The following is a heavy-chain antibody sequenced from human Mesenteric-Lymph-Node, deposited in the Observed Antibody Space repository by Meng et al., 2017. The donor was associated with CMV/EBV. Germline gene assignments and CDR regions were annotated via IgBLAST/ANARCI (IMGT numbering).Heavy chain of an antibody. CDR1: GFVFTNYN. Sequence: GESLKISCAASGFVFTNYNMNWVRQAPGKGLEWVSSITGTSAYLFYADSVKGRFTISRDNAKNSLYLQMSSLRAEDTAVYYCARDTGYCSNTSCYPCYFEYWGQGTLVTVSS. V-gene: IGHV3-21*01. CDR2: ITGTSAYL. CDR3: ARDTGYCSNTSCYPCYFEY. J-gene: IGHJ4*02. D-gene: IGHD2-2*01.